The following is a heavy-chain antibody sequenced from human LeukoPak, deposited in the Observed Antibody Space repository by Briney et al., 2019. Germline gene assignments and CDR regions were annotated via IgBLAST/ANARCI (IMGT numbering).Heavy chain of an antibody. V-gene: IGHV4-30-4*01. CDR3: ARVDPVVVVAVDY. Sequence: PSQTLSLTCTVSGGSISSGDYYWSWIRQPPGKGLEWIGYIYYSGSTYYNPSLKSRVTISVDTSKNQFSLKLSSVTAADTAVYYCARVDPVVVVAVDYWGQGTLVTVSS. J-gene: IGHJ4*02. CDR1: GGSISSGDYY. CDR2: IYYSGST. D-gene: IGHD2-15*01.